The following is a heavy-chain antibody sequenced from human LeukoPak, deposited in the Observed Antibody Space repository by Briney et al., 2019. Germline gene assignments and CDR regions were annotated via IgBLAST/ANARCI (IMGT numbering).Heavy chain of an antibody. CDR3: AKDSDYYGSGSYYLS. CDR2: ISTSGGGT. V-gene: IGHV3-23*01. Sequence: GGSLRLSCAASGFTFSSYALSWVRQAPGEGLEWVSAISTSGGGTNYRDSVKGRFTISRDNSENRLFLQMNSLRAEDTAVYYCAKDSDYYGSGSYYLSWGQGTTVTVSS. J-gene: IGHJ6*02. CDR1: GFTFSSYA. D-gene: IGHD3-10*01.